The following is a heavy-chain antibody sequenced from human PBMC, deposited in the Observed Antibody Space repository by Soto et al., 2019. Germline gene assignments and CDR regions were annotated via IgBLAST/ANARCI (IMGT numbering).Heavy chain of an antibody. V-gene: IGHV5-51*01. CDR1: GFSFTTYW. D-gene: IGHD2-8*01. CDR3: ARTGYCTNGVCSLDS. Sequence: GESLKISCQGSGFSFTTYWIAWVRQMPGEGLEWMGIIFPGDSKIRYSPSFQGQVTISADKSISTAYLQWSSLKASDTAMYYCARTGYCTNGVCSLDSWGHGTLVTVSS. J-gene: IGHJ5*01. CDR2: IFPGDSKI.